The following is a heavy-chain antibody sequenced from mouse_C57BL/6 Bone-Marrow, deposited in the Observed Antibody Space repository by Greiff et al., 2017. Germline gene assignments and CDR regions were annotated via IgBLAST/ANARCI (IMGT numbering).Heavy chain of an antibody. CDR1: GFTFSSYA. D-gene: IGHD1-1*01. Sequence: EVQGVESGEGLVKPGGSLKLSCAASGFTFSSYAMSWVRQTPEKRLEWVAYISSGGGYIYYADTVKGRFTISRDNARNTLYLQMSSLKSEDTVMYYCTRDPSYDGSSYWYFDVWGTGTTVTVSS. CDR3: TRDPSYDGSSYWYFDV. J-gene: IGHJ1*03. V-gene: IGHV5-9-1*02. CDR2: ISSGGGYI.